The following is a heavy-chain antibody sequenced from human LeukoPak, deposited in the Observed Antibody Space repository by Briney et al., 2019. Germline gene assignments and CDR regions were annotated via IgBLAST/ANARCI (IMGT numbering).Heavy chain of an antibody. CDR3: AKRGVVVRVFLVGFHKEAYYFDF. J-gene: IGHJ4*02. V-gene: IGHV3-23*01. CDR1: GVTLSNYG. D-gene: IGHD3-16*02. Sequence: GGSLRLSCGVSGVTLSNYGMSWVRQAPGKGLEWVAGLSGSAGGTNYADSVKGRFTISRDNSKNTLFLQMDRLRAEDTAVYFCAKRGVVVRVFLVGFHKEAYYFDFWGQGTLVTVSS. CDR2: LSGSAGGT.